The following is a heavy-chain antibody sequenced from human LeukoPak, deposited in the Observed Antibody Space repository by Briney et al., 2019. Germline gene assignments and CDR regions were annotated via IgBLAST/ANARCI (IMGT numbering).Heavy chain of an antibody. CDR3: ARDRSTNAAPSLSY. J-gene: IGHJ4*02. Sequence: GGSLRPSCAASGFTFSNYGMHWVRQAPGKGLNWVSYISSRGTSIYYADSVKGRFTISRDNAKNSLYLQMNSLRDEDTAVYYCARDRSTNAAPSLSYWGQGAPVTVSS. V-gene: IGHV3-48*02. D-gene: IGHD2-15*01. CDR2: ISSRGTSI. CDR1: GFTFSNYG.